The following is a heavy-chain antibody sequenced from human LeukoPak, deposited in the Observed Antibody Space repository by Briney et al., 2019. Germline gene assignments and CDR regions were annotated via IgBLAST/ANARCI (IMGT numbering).Heavy chain of an antibody. Sequence: ASVKVSCKASGYTFTGYYMHWVRQAPGQGLEWMGWINPNSGGTNYAQKFQGRVTMTRDTSISTAYMELSRLRSDDTAVYYCARDGIDITMVRGVPTYYYYMDVWGKGTTVTISS. D-gene: IGHD3-10*01. V-gene: IGHV1-2*02. CDR1: GYTFTGYY. CDR2: INPNSGGT. CDR3: ARDGIDITMVRGVPTYYYYMDV. J-gene: IGHJ6*03.